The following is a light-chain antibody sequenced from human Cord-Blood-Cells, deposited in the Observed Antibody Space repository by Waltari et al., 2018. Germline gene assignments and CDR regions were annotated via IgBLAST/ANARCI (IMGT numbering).Light chain of an antibody. V-gene: IGLV2-14*01. J-gene: IGLJ3*02. CDR1: SSDVGGYNY. CDR2: DVS. Sequence: QSALTQPASVSGSPGQSITISCTGTSSDVGGYNYVPWYQQHPGKAPKHMIYDVSKRPSGVSNRFSGSKSGNTASLTISGLQAEDEADYYCSSYTSSSTWVFGGGTKLTVL. CDR3: SSYTSSSTWV.